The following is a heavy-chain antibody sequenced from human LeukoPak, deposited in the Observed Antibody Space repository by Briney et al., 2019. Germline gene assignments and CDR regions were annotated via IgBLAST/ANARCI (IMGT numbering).Heavy chain of an antibody. CDR2: INNDGSST. CDR3: AILRGTVTASDY. Sequence: PGGSLRLSCAASGFTFSSYWMHWVRQAPGKGLVWVSHINNDGSSTTYAGSVEGRFATSRDSAKNTLYLQMNSLRVEDTAVYYCAILRGTVTASDYWGQGTLVTVSS. V-gene: IGHV3-74*01. D-gene: IGHD4-11*01. CDR1: GFTFSSYW. J-gene: IGHJ4*02.